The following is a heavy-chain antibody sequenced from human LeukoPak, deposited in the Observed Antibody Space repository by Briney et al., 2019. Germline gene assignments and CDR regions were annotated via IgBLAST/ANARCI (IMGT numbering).Heavy chain of an antibody. V-gene: IGHV3-48*01. CDR3: ARWGESGDYAVHALDI. J-gene: IGHJ3*02. CDR1: GFTFSSYS. CDR2: ISSSSSTI. D-gene: IGHD2-21*02. Sequence: GGSLRLSCAASGFTFSSYSMNWVRQAPGKGLEWVSYISSSSSTIYYADSVKGRFTISRDNAKNSLYLQMNSLRAEDTAVYYCARWGESGDYAVHALDIWGQGTMVTVSS.